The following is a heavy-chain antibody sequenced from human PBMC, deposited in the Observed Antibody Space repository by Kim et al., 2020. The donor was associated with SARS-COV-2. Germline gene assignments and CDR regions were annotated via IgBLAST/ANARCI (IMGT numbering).Heavy chain of an antibody. Sequence: GGSLRLSCAASGFTVSSNYMSWVRQAPGKGLEWVSVIYSGGSTYYADSVKGRFTISRDNSKNTLYLQMNSLRAEDTAVYYCARTPDCSSTSCYNYWGQGTLVTVSS. CDR2: IYSGGST. D-gene: IGHD2-2*02. V-gene: IGHV3-66*02. J-gene: IGHJ4*02. CDR3: ARTPDCSSTSCYNY. CDR1: GFTVSSNY.